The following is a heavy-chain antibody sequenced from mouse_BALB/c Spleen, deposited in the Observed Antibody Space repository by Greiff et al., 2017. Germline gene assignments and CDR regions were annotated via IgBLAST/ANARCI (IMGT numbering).Heavy chain of an antibody. V-gene: IGHV1S130*01. D-gene: IGHD2-14*01. CDR2: IHPNSGNT. Sequence: QVQLQQSGSVLVRPGASVKLSCKASGYTFTSSWMHWAKQRPGQGLEWIGEIHPNSGNTNYNEKFKGKATLTVDTSSSTAYVDLSSLTSEDSAVYYCAYRYDYYMDYWGQGTTLTVSS. CDR3: AYRYDYYMDY. J-gene: IGHJ2*01. CDR1: GYTFTSSW.